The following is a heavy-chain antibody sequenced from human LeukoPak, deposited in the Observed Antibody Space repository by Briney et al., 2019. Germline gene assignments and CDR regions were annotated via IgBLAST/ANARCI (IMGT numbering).Heavy chain of an antibody. CDR2: IWYDGSNK. CDR1: GFTFSSYG. V-gene: IGHV3-33*01. D-gene: IGHD3-9*01. CDR3: ARGDGYDILTGSYFDY. Sequence: GGSLRLSCAASGFTFSSYGMHWVRQAPGKGLEWVAVIWYDGSNKYYADSVKGRFTISRDNSKNTLYLQMNSLRAEDTAVYYCARGDGYDILTGSYFDYWGQGTLVTVSS. J-gene: IGHJ4*02.